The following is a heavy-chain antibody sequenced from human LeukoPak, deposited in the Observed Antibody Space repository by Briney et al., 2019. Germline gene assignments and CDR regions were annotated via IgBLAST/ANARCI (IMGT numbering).Heavy chain of an antibody. D-gene: IGHD5-18*01. J-gene: IGHJ5*02. CDR3: ARGEGYSFGYWWLDP. CDR1: GDSVSSNSAA. CDR2: TYYGSKWYN. Sequence: SQTLSLTCAISGDSVSSNSAAWNWIRQSPSRGLEWLGRTYYGSKWYNDYAVSVKSRITINSDTSKNQFSLQLNSVTPEDTAVYFCARGEGYSFGYWWLDPWGQGTLVTVSS. V-gene: IGHV6-1*01.